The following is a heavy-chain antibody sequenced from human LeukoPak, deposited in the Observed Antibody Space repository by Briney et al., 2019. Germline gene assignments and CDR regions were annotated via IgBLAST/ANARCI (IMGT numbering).Heavy chain of an antibody. CDR2: ISGSGGST. Sequence: PGGSLRLSCAASGFTFSSYAMSWVRQAPGKGLEWVSAISGSGGSTYYADSVKGWFTISRDNSKNTLYLQMNSLRAEDTAVYYCAKLGEGTYYYDSSGYYDHTYYFDYWGQGTLVTVSS. V-gene: IGHV3-23*01. CDR3: AKLGEGTYYYDSSGYYDHTYYFDY. D-gene: IGHD3-22*01. CDR1: GFTFSSYA. J-gene: IGHJ4*02.